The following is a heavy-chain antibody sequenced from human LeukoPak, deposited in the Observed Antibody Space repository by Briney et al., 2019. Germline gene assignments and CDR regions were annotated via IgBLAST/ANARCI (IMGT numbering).Heavy chain of an antibody. Sequence: GGSLRLSCAASGFTFNFYDMHWVRQAPGEGLEWVSSIGTAGDTHYPASVKGRFTISRENAKNSFYLQVNTLGAGDTAVYYSARSPPDYAFWRGYYFDDWGQGTLVTVSS. CDR3: ARSPPDYAFWRGYYFDD. V-gene: IGHV3-13*01. CDR2: IGTAGDT. CDR1: GFTFNFYD. J-gene: IGHJ4*02. D-gene: IGHD3-3*01.